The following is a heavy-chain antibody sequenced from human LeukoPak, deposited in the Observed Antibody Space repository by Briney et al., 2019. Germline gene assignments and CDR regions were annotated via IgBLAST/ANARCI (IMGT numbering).Heavy chain of an antibody. CDR1: GYSFTNYW. J-gene: IGHJ4*02. Sequence: GESLKASCQASGYSFTNYWIGWVRQMPGKGLEWMGIIYPDDSHGIYISPSFQGQVTISADKSISTTYLQWSSLKASDTAMYYCARRRVGYSYGEFDYWGQGTLVTVSS. CDR2: IYPDDSHG. D-gene: IGHD5-18*01. V-gene: IGHV5-51*01. CDR3: ARRRVGYSYGEFDY.